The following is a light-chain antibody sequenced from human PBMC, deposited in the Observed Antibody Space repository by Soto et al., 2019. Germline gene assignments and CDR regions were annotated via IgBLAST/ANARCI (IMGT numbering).Light chain of an antibody. J-gene: IGLJ1*01. CDR3: CSHAGSSVV. Sequence: QSVLTQPCSVSGSPGQSVTISCTGTSSDVGAYNHVSWYQQHPGKAPKLMIYDVSKRPSGVPDRFSGSKSGNTASLTISGLQAEDEADYYCCSHAGSSVVFGTGTKLTVL. CDR1: SSDVGAYNH. CDR2: DVS. V-gene: IGLV2-11*01.